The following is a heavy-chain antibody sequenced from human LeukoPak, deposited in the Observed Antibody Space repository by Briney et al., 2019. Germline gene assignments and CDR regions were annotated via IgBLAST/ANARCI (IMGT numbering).Heavy chain of an antibody. CDR3: ATLDPTIVVVPAH. Sequence: GGSLRLSCAASGFTFSSYSMNWVRQAPGKGLEWVSSISSSSSYIYYADSVKGRFTISRDNAKNSLYLQMNSLRAEDTAVYYCATLDPTIVVVPAHWGQGTLVTGSS. CDR2: ISSSSSYI. CDR1: GFTFSSYS. J-gene: IGHJ4*02. D-gene: IGHD2-2*01. V-gene: IGHV3-21*01.